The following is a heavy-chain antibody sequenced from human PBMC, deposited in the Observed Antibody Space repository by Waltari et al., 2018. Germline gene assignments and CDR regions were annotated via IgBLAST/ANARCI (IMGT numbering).Heavy chain of an antibody. V-gene: IGHV3-30*18. Sequence: QVQLVESGGGVVQPGRSLRLSCAASGFTFSSYGMHWVRQSQGKGLEWVAVRSYDGSNKVYADSVKCRFTISRDNSKNTLYLQMNIRRAEDTAVYYCAKDVGSRAYDDYWGQGTLVSVSS. CDR1: GFTFSSYG. D-gene: IGHD3-22*01. J-gene: IGHJ4*02. CDR3: AKDVGSRAYDDY. CDR2: RSYDGSNK.